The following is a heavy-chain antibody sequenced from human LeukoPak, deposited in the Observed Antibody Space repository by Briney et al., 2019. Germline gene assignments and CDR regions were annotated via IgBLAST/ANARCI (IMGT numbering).Heavy chain of an antibody. D-gene: IGHD6-19*01. Sequence: SETLSLTRTVSGGSISSYYWSWIRQPPGKGLEWIGYIYYSATTNYNPSLKSRVTISVDTSKNQFSLKLSSVTAADTAVYYCARATSSGWYGFDSWGQGTLVTVSS. CDR1: GGSISSYY. CDR3: ARATSSGWYGFDS. CDR2: IYYSATT. V-gene: IGHV4-59*01. J-gene: IGHJ4*02.